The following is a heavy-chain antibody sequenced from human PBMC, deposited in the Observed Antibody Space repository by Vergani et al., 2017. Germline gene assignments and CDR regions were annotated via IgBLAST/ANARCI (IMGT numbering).Heavy chain of an antibody. V-gene: IGHV1-69*02. D-gene: IGHD3-10*01. Sequence: QVQLVQSGAEVKKPGSSVKVSCKASGGTFSSYTISWVRQAPGQGLEWMGRIIPILGIANYAQKFQGRVTITADKSTSTAYMELSSLRSEDTAVYYCARGPPHYGRRITHSVFDYWGQGTLVTVSS. CDR2: IIPILGIA. CDR1: GGTFSSYT. J-gene: IGHJ4*02. CDR3: ARGPPHYGRRITHSVFDY.